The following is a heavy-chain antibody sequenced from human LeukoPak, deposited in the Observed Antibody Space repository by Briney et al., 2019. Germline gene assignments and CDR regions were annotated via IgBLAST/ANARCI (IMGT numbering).Heavy chain of an antibody. CDR2: ISGSGGST. CDR1: GFTFSSYA. CDR3: ARFSGSYYRYDYFDY. D-gene: IGHD1-26*01. Sequence: GGSLRLSCAASGFTFSSYAMSWVRQAPGKGLEWVSAISGSGGSTYYADSVKGRFTISRDNSKNTLYLQMNSLRAEDTAVYYCARFSGSYYRYDYFDYWGQGTLVTVSS. J-gene: IGHJ4*02. V-gene: IGHV3-23*01.